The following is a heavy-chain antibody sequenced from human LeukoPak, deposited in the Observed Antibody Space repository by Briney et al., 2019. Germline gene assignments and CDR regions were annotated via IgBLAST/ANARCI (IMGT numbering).Heavy chain of an antibody. J-gene: IGHJ4*02. Sequence: ASVKVSCKASGYTFTGFYIHWVRQAPGQGLEWMGWINPHTGGTHSAQRFQGRVTMTRDTSISTAYMELSRLRSDDTAVYYCARAHDEEVMGYWGQGTLVTVSS. CDR2: INPHTGGT. V-gene: IGHV1-2*02. CDR3: ARAHDEEVMGY. CDR1: GYTFTGFY. D-gene: IGHD3-16*01.